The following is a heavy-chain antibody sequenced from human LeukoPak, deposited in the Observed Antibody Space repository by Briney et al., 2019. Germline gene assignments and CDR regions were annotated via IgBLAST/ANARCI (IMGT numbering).Heavy chain of an antibody. Sequence: GESLKISCKGSGYSFTNYWIGWVRQMPGKGLEWMGIIYPADSDTRYSPSFQGQVTISADKSISTAYLQWTSLKASDSAIYYCARRGSGRERWLDPWGQGVLVTVSS. CDR1: GYSFTNYW. D-gene: IGHD1-1*01. CDR3: ARRGSGRERWLDP. V-gene: IGHV5-51*01. J-gene: IGHJ5*02. CDR2: IYPADSDT.